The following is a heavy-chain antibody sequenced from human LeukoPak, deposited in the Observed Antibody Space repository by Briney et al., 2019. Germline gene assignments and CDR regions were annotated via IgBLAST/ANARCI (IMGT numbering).Heavy chain of an antibody. CDR1: GFTFSSYA. J-gene: IGHJ4*02. CDR2: ISGSGGST. CDR3: AKDTKYGSGSPFDH. D-gene: IGHD3-10*01. V-gene: IGHV3-23*01. Sequence: QSGGSLRLSCAASGFTFSSYAMSWVRQAPGKGLEWVSAISGSGGSTYYADSVKGRFTISRDNSKNTLYLQMNSLRAEDTAVYYCAKDTKYGSGSPFDHWGQGTLVTVSS.